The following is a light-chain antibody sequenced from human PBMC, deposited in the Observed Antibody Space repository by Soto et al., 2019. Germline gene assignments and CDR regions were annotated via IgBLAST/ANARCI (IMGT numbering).Light chain of an antibody. J-gene: IGLJ3*02. Sequence: QSVLTQPPSASGTPGQRVTISCSGSSSNIGSNTVNWYQQLPGTAPKLLIYSNNQRPSGVPDRFSGSKSGTSASLAISGLQSEDEADYYCSSYTDSGSLRLFGGGTKVTVL. CDR1: SSNIGSNT. CDR2: SNN. V-gene: IGLV1-44*01. CDR3: SSYTDSGSLRL.